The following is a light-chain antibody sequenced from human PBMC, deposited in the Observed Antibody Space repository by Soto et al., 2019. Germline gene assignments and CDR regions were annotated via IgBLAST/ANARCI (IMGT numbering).Light chain of an antibody. CDR3: QQYTTSPWT. V-gene: IGKV1-5*01. CDR2: DAS. CDR1: QSISSW. J-gene: IGKJ1*01. Sequence: DIQMTQSPSTLSASVGDRVTITCRASQSISSWLAWYQQKPGKAPNLLIYDASTLEGGVPSRFSGSGSGTEFTLTISSLQPDDFATYYCQQYTTSPWTFGQGTKVEI.